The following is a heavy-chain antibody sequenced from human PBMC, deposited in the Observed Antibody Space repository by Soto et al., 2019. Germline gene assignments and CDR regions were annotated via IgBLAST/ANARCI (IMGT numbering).Heavy chain of an antibody. CDR1: GFTFSSYA. CDR2: IWFDGSNK. V-gene: IGHV3-33*01. Sequence: GGTLRLSCAASGFTFSSYAIHWVRQAPGKGLEWVAIIWFDGSNKYYADSVKGRFSISRDNSKNTLFLQMDSLRAEDTAVYYCARGQLPAATTYFDFWGQGTLVTVSS. J-gene: IGHJ4*02. D-gene: IGHD2-15*01. CDR3: ARGQLPAATTYFDF.